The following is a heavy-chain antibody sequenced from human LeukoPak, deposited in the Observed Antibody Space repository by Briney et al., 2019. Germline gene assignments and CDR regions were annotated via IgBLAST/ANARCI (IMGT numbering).Heavy chain of an antibody. CDR2: ISSSGSTI. J-gene: IGHJ4*02. Sequence: PGGSLRLSCAASGFTFSDYYMSWIRQAPGKGLEWVSYISSSGSTIYYADSVKGRFTISRDNAKNSLYLQMNSLRAEDTALYYCAKDSVSIAARYYFDYWGQGTLVTVSS. V-gene: IGHV3-11*01. D-gene: IGHD6-6*01. CDR3: AKDSVSIAARYYFDY. CDR1: GFTFSDYY.